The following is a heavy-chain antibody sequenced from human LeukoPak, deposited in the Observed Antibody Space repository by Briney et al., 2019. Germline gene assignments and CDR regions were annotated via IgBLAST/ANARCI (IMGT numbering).Heavy chain of an antibody. CDR1: GGSISSSSYY. Sequence: PSETLSLTCTVSGGSISSSSYYWGWLRQRPGKGLEWIGSIYYSGSTYYNPSLKSRVTISVDTSKNQFSLKLSSVTAADTAVYYCARDRIAVAGTHYYYYMDVWDKGTTVTVSS. J-gene: IGHJ6*03. CDR3: ARDRIAVAGTHYYYYMDV. CDR2: IYYSGST. D-gene: IGHD6-19*01. V-gene: IGHV4-39*07.